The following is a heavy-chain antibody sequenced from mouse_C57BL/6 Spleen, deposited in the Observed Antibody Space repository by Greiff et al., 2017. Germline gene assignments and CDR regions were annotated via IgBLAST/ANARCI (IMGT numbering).Heavy chain of an antibody. D-gene: IGHD2-4*01. CDR1: GYSFTGYF. J-gene: IGHJ2*01. Sequence: VQLQQSGPELVKPGDSVKISCKASGYSFTGYFMNWVMQSHGKSLEWLGRINPYNGDTFYNQKFKGKATLSVDKSSSTAHMELRSLTSEDSAVYYGSRDYDRYYCDYWGQGTTLTVSS. CDR3: SRDYDRYYCDY. CDR2: INPYNGDT. V-gene: IGHV1-20*01.